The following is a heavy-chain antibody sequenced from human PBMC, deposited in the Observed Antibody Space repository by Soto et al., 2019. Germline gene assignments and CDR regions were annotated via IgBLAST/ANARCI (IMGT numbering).Heavy chain of an antibody. Sequence: QVQLQESGPGLVKPSGTLSLTCAVSGGSISSSNWWSWVRQPPGKGLEWIGEIYHSGSTNYNPSLKSRDTISVDKSKNQFSLKLSSVNAADTAVYYCARHCISTSCYYYYGMDVWGQGTTVTVSS. D-gene: IGHD2-2*01. J-gene: IGHJ6*02. CDR1: GGSISSSNW. CDR2: IYHSGST. CDR3: ARHCISTSCYYYYGMDV. V-gene: IGHV4-4*02.